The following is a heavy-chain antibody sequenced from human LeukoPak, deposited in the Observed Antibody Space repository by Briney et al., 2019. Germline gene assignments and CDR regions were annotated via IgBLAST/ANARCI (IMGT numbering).Heavy chain of an antibody. CDR2: IYYSGST. CDR3: ATSKSYYDILTGYHPTAFDY. V-gene: IGHV4-59*01. D-gene: IGHD3-9*01. J-gene: IGHJ4*02. Sequence: SETLSLTCTVSGGSISSYYWSWIRQPPGKGLEWIGYIYYSGSTNYNPSLKSRVTISVDTSKNQFSLKLSSVTAADTAVYYCATSKSYYDILTGYHPTAFDYWGQGTLVTVSS. CDR1: GGSISSYY.